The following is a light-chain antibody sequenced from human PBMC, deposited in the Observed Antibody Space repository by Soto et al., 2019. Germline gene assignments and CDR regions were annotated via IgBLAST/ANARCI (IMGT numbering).Light chain of an antibody. J-gene: IGKJ5*01. CDR3: QQANGFPFT. CDR2: AAS. V-gene: IGKV1-12*01. Sequence: DLQMTQSPSSVSASVGDRVTITCRASQDISSWLAWYQQKPGKAPKPLIYAASNLQSGVPSRFSVSGSGTYFTLTISSLQPEDFATYYCQQANGFPFTFGRGTRLEIK. CDR1: QDISSW.